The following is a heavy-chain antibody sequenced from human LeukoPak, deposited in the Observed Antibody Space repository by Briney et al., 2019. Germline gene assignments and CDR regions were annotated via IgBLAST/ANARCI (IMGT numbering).Heavy chain of an antibody. V-gene: IGHV3-30*18. Sequence: GRSLRLSCTASGFAFSNHAMHWVRQAPGKGMEWVAVISYDGRNTKYADSVKGRFTISRDNSQNTLYLQMNSLRAEDTAVYHCAKDRVEGKKWLAQFDYWGQGNMVTVSS. J-gene: IGHJ4*02. CDR1: GFAFSNHA. CDR2: ISYDGRNT. CDR3: AKDRVEGKKWLAQFDY. D-gene: IGHD6-19*01.